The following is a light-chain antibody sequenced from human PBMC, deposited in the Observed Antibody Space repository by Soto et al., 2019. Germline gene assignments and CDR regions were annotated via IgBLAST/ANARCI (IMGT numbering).Light chain of an antibody. CDR3: QQFGNSPWT. Sequence: EIVLTQSPGTLSLSPGERATLTCRASQSVTSSYLAWYQQKPGQAPRLLIYGASSRATGIPDRFSGNGSGTDFTLTISRLEPEDFASYYCQQFGNSPWTFGQGTKVEIK. V-gene: IGKV3-20*01. J-gene: IGKJ1*01. CDR2: GAS. CDR1: QSVTSSY.